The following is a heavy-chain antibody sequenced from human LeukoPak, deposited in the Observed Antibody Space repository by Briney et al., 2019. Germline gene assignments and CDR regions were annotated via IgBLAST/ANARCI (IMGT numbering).Heavy chain of an antibody. CDR2: INPYNGKT. V-gene: IGHV1-18*01. CDR3: ARDPSGNPYFFDY. D-gene: IGHD3-3*01. Sequence: ASVKVSCKASGYTFTSYGISWVRQAPGQGLEWVGWINPYNGKTNYAQKVQGRVTVTTDTSTSTAYMELRSLRFDDTAVYYCARDPSGNPYFFDYWGQGTLVTVSS. J-gene: IGHJ4*02. CDR1: GYTFTSYG.